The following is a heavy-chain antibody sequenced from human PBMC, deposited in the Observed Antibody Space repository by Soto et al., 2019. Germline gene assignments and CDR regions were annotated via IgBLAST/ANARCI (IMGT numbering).Heavy chain of an antibody. D-gene: IGHD2-15*01. CDR1: GLTFWGDL. CDR3: ARDFYGGFSYGPGDN. CDR2: IKQDGSAK. Sequence: GGSLRLSCVASGLTFWGDLMSWVRQSPGKGLEWVANIKQDGSAKQYLDSVRGRFTISRDNSKNSVYLQMNSLRAEDTALYYCARDFYGGFSYGPGDNWGQGTLVTVSS. J-gene: IGHJ4*02. V-gene: IGHV3-7*01.